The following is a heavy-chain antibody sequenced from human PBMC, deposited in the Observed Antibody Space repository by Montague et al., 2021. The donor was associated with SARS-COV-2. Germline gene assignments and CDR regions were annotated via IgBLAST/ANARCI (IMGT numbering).Heavy chain of an antibody. J-gene: IGHJ4*02. D-gene: IGHD2-15*01. CDR2: IYYIGTT. Sequence: SETLSLTCTVSGDSVKTNLYYWGWIRQPPGKGLEWIGNIYYIGTTYYNPSLKSRVTMSVDTSKNQFSLKLTSVTAADTAVYYCANADRCSSGSCYSPFDSWGQGTLVTVSS. CDR3: ANADRCSSGSCYSPFDS. V-gene: IGHV4-39*01. CDR1: GDSVKTNLYY.